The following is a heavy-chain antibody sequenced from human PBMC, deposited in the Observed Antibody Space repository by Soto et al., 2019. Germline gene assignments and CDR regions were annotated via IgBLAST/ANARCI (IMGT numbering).Heavy chain of an antibody. Sequence: ASVKVSCKASGGTFSNYAISWVRQAPGQGLEWMGGIILPFGTANYAQKFQGRFTISRGNSKNTLYLQMNSLRAEDTAVYYCAKLPTGDYENYWGQGTLVTVSS. CDR3: AKLPTGDYENY. CDR2: IILPFGTA. D-gene: IGHD4-17*01. J-gene: IGHJ4*02. V-gene: IGHV1-69*05. CDR1: GGTFSNYA.